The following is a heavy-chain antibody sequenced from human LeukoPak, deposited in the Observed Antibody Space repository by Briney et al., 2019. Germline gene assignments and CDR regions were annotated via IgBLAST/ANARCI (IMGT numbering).Heavy chain of an antibody. CDR1: GYTFTSYD. CDR3: ARVAVAGYYYYYMDV. J-gene: IGHJ6*03. Sequence: ASVKVSCKASGYTFTSYDINWVRQAPGQGLEWMGWINPNSGGTNYAQKFQGRVTMTRDTSISTAYMELSRLRSDDTAVYYCARVAVAGYYYYYMDVWGKGTTVTISS. V-gene: IGHV1-2*02. D-gene: IGHD2-21*01. CDR2: INPNSGGT.